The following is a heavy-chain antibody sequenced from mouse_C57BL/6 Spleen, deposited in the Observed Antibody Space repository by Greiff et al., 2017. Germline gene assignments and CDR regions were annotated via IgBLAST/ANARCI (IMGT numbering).Heavy chain of an antibody. D-gene: IGHD4-1*01. Sequence: QVQLKQPGAELVKPGASVKLSCKASGYTFTSYWMHWVKQRPGQGLEWIGMIHPNSGSTNYNEKFKSKATLTVDKSSSTAYMQLSSLTSEDSAVYYCASPWDVYFDYWGQGTTLTVSS. CDR2: IHPNSGST. CDR3: ASPWDVYFDY. J-gene: IGHJ2*01. CDR1: GYTFTSYW. V-gene: IGHV1-64*01.